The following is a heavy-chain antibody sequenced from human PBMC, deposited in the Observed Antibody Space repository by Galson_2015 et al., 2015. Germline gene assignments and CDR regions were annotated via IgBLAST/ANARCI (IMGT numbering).Heavy chain of an antibody. Sequence: GSTNYNPSLKSRVTISVDTSKNQFSLKLSSVTAADTAVYYCARLFPVDGSLSQDYWGQGTLVTVSS. V-gene: IGHV4-61*07. CDR3: ARLFPVDGSLSQDY. J-gene: IGHJ4*02. D-gene: IGHD3-10*01. CDR2: GST.